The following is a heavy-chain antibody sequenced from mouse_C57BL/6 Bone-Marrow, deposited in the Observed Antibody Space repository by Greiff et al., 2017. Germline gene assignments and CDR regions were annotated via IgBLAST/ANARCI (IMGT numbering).Heavy chain of an antibody. D-gene: IGHD2-4*01. CDR3: ARPEGTYDYGLGY. V-gene: IGHV1-72*01. J-gene: IGHJ2*01. CDR2: IDPNSGGT. CDR1: GYTFTSYW. Sequence: QVQLKQPGAELVKPGASVKLSCKASGYTFTSYWMHWVKQRPGRGLEWIGRIDPNSGGTKYNEKFKSKATLTVDKPSSTAYMQLSSLTSEDSAVYYCARPEGTYDYGLGYWGQGTTLTVSS.